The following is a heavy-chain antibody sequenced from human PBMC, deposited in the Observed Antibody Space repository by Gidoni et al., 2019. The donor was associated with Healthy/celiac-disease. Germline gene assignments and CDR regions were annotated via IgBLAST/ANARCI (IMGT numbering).Heavy chain of an antibody. J-gene: IGHJ5*02. CDR3: ARRPSPGRDDILTGYYWVGWFDP. CDR2: ST. D-gene: IGHD3-9*01. V-gene: IGHV4-39*01. Sequence: STYYNPSLKSRVTISVDTSKNQFSLKLSSVTAADTAVYYCARRPSPGRDDILTGYYWVGWFDPWGQGTLVTVSS.